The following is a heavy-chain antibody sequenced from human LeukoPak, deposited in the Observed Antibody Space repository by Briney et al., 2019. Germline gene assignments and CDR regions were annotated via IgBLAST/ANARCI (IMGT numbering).Heavy chain of an antibody. D-gene: IGHD6-19*01. V-gene: IGHV3-33*01. CDR3: ASRRRGSGWYADV. J-gene: IGHJ6*02. Sequence: GRSLRLSCAASGFTFSNYGMPWVRQAPGKGLEWLASIWFDGSDKKYADSVKGRFTISRDNSRSTLYLQMNSLRAEDTAVYCCASRRRGSGWYADVWGQGTPVTVSS. CDR2: IWFDGSDK. CDR1: GFTFSNYG.